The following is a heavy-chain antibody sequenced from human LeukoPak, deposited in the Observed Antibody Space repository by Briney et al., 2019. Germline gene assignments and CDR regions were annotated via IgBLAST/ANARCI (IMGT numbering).Heavy chain of an antibody. CDR3: ARGLGRAMYNWFDP. V-gene: IGHV4-34*01. J-gene: IGHJ5*02. Sequence: SETLSLTCAVYGGPFSGYYWSWIRQPPGKGLEWIGEINHSGSTNYNPSLKSRVTISVDTSKNQFSLKLSSVTAADTAVYYCARGLGRAMYNWFDPWGQGTLVTVSS. CDR2: INHSGST. D-gene: IGHD3-16*01. CDR1: GGPFSGYY.